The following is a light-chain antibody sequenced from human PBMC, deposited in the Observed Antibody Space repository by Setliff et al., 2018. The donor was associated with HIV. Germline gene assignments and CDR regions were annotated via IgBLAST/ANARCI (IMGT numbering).Light chain of an antibody. J-gene: IGLJ1*01. CDR2: DVH. CDR1: SSDIGRSNS. V-gene: IGLV2-14*03. CDR3: NSFASNSAYRPYI. Sequence: QSVLAQPASVSGSPGQSITLPCTGTSSDIGRSNSVSWFQQNPGTPPKLIIYDVHNRPFGVSNRCSGSASGNTASLTISGLPAEDEADYYCNSFASNSAYRPYIFGSGTKVTVL.